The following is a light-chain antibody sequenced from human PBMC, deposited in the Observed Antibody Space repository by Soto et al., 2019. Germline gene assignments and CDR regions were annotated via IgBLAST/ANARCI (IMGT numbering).Light chain of an antibody. CDR3: QQYNNWPLT. J-gene: IGKJ4*01. Sequence: EIVMTQSPATLSVSPGERVTLSCRASQSISVNLAWYQQKPGQAPRLLIYGASTRATGIPARFSGSGSGTEFTLTISSLQSEDFAVYYCQQYNNWPLTFGGGTKVEIK. CDR1: QSISVN. CDR2: GAS. V-gene: IGKV3-15*01.